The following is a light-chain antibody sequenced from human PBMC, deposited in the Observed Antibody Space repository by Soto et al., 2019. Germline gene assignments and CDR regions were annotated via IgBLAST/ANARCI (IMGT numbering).Light chain of an antibody. CDR2: LGS. J-gene: IGKJ2*01. V-gene: IGKV2-28*01. Sequence: DIVMTQSPLSLPVTPGEPASISCRSSQSLRHSNGYNYLDWYLQKPGQSPQLLIYLGSNWASGVPDRFSGSGSGTDFTLEISRVEAEDVGVYYCMQALQSPLYTFGQGTKLEIK. CDR1: QSLRHSNGYNY. CDR3: MQALQSPLYT.